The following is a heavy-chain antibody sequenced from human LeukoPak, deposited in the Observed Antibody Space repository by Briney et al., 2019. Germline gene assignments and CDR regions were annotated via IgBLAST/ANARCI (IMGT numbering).Heavy chain of an antibody. CDR1: GFTFSSYA. J-gene: IGHJ6*02. V-gene: IGHV3-23*01. CDR3: AKGIYLSNYYYYGMDV. D-gene: IGHD4-4*01. Sequence: GGSLRLSCAASGFTFSSYAMSWVRQAPGKGLEWVSAISGSGGSTYYADSVKGRFTISRDNSKNTLCLQMNSLRAEDTAVYYCAKGIYLSNYYYYGMDVWGQGTTVTVSS. CDR2: ISGSGGST.